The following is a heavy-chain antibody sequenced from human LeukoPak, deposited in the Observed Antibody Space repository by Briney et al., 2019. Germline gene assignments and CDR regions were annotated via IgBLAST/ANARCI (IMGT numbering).Heavy chain of an antibody. CDR2: ISAYNGNT. V-gene: IGHV1-18*01. Sequence: ASVKVSCKASGYTFTSYGISWVRQAPGQGLEWMGWISAYNGNTNYAQKLQGRVTMTTDTSTSTAYMELRSLRSDDTAVYYCARGREAVYYYDSSGYYPNTDFDYWGQGTLVTVSS. CDR3: ARGREAVYYYDSSGYYPNTDFDY. J-gene: IGHJ4*02. D-gene: IGHD3-22*01. CDR1: GYTFTSYG.